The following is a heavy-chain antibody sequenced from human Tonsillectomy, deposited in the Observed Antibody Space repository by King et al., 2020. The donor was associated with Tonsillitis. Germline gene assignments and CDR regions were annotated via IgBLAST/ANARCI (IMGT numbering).Heavy chain of an antibody. V-gene: IGHV3-7*01. D-gene: IGHD3-16*01. CDR3: AGDRAYTSFDY. CDR1: GFTFSVSW. CDR2: IKEDGSEE. J-gene: IGHJ4*02. Sequence: VQLVESGGGLVQPGGSLRLSCAASGFTFSVSWMTWVRQSPGKGLEWVATIKEDGSEEYYVDSVRGRFTISIDNAKNSLYLQMTSLRAEDTAVYYCAGDRAYTSFDYWGQGTLVTFSS.